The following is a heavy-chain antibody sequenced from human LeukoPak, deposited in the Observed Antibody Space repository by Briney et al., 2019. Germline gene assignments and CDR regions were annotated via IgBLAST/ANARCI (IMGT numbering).Heavy chain of an antibody. Sequence: PGGSLRLSCAASGFTFSSYAMHWVHQAPGKGLEWVSSISSSSSYIYHADSVKGRFTISRDNAKNSLYLQMNSLRAEDTAVYYCARPTCSGGSCYGYYYYGMDVWGQGTTVTVSS. D-gene: IGHD2-15*01. CDR2: ISSSSSYI. CDR1: GFTFSSYA. CDR3: ARPTCSGGSCYGYYYYGMDV. J-gene: IGHJ6*02. V-gene: IGHV3-21*01.